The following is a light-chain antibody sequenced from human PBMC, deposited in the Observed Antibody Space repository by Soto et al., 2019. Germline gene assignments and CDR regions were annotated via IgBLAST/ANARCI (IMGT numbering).Light chain of an antibody. CDR1: QSVSTT. CDR3: QQYTNWPPGLT. Sequence: EIVMTQSPATLSVSPGERATLSCRASQSVSTTLAWYQQKPGQAPRLLIYGASTRATDIPARFSGSGSGTEFTLTISSLQSEDFAVYYCQQYTNWPPGLTFGGGTKVDI. J-gene: IGKJ4*01. V-gene: IGKV3-15*01. CDR2: GAS.